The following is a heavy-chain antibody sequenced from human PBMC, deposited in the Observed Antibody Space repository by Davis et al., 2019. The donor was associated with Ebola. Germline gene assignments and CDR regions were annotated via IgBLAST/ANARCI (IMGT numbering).Heavy chain of an antibody. CDR3: ARGPAANAPLDY. CDR1: GYTFIYYY. J-gene: IGHJ4*02. Sequence: ASVKVSCKAFGYTFIYYYINWVRQTPGQGLEWMGRINPKSGATTYAQRFQGRVTMTRDTSSGTAYMDLGSLKSDDTAVYYWARGPAANAPLDYWGQGTLVTVSS. CDR2: INPKSGAT. V-gene: IGHV1-2*02. D-gene: IGHD2-2*01.